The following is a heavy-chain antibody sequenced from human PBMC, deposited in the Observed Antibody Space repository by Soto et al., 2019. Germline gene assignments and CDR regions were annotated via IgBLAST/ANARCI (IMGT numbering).Heavy chain of an antibody. CDR2: IYWDDDK. D-gene: IGHD6-13*01. CDR3: ANIYNSRWAFDY. CDR1: GFSLSTSGVG. Sequence: GSGPTLVNPTQTLTLTCTFSGFSLSTSGVGVGWIRQPPGRALEWLALIYWDDDKRYSPSLKSRLTITKDTSKKQVVLTMTNMAPEDTATYYYANIYNSRWAFDYWGQGTLVTVSS. V-gene: IGHV2-5*02. J-gene: IGHJ4*02.